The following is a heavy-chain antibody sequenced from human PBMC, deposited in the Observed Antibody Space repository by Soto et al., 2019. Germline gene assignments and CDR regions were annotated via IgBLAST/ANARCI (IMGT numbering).Heavy chain of an antibody. CDR1: GFTFSSYA. CDR2: ISYDGSNK. D-gene: IGHD6-19*01. CDR3: ASSPDSSGWYGEDY. V-gene: IGHV3-30-3*01. Sequence: QVQLVESGGGVVQPGRSLRLSCAASGFTFSSYAMHWVRQAPGKGLEWVAVISYDGSNKYYADSVKGRFTISRDNSKNTLYLQMNSLRAEDTAVYYCASSPDSSGWYGEDYWGQGTLVTVSS. J-gene: IGHJ4*02.